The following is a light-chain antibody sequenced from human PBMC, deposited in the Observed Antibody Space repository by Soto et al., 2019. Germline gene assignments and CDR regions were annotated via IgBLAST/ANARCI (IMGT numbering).Light chain of an antibody. V-gene: IGKV3-15*01. CDR2: DTS. J-gene: IGKJ5*01. Sequence: EIVMTQSPATLSVSPGERATLSCRASQSVSSNLAWYQQEPGQVPRLLIYDTSTRATGIPDRFSGSGSGTEFTLTISSLQSEDFAVYHCQQYDNKPPITFGQGTRLE. CDR3: QQYDNKPPIT. CDR1: QSVSSN.